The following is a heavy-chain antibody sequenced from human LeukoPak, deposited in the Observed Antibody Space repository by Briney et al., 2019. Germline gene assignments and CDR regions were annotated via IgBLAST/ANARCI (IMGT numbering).Heavy chain of an antibody. V-gene: IGHV4-38-2*02. CDR2: IYHSGST. D-gene: IGHD1-26*01. Sequence: PSETLSLTCTVSGYSISSGYYWGWIRQPPGKGLEWIGSIYHSGSTNYNPSLKSRVTMSVDTSKNQFSLKLSSVTAADTAVYYCARVGQKRSYYYFDYWGQGTLVTVSS. CDR3: ARVGQKRSYYYFDY. CDR1: GYSISSGYY. J-gene: IGHJ4*02.